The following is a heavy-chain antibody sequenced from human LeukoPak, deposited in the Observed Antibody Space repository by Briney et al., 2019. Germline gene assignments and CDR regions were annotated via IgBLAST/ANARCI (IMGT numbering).Heavy chain of an antibody. D-gene: IGHD3-3*01. CDR3: ARELTIFGVVRSFDY. CDR2: IYTSGGT. J-gene: IGHJ4*02. V-gene: IGHV4-61*02. CDR1: GGSISSGSYY. Sequence: SQTLSLTCTVSGGSISSGSYYWSWIRLPAGKGLEWIGRIYTSGGTNYNPSLKSRVTISVDTSKNQFSLKLSSVTAADTAVYYCARELTIFGVVRSFDYWGQGTLVTVSS.